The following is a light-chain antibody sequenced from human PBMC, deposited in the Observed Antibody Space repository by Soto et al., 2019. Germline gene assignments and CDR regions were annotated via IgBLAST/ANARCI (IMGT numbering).Light chain of an antibody. CDR1: NIGIKD. Sequence: SYELTQPPSVSVAPGQTASISCGGNNIGIKDVYLYQQQPGQAPVLVIYDNRDRPSGIPERFSGSNSGNTATLTISRVEAGDEADYYCQVWDTRSDHPVFGGGTKLTVL. CDR2: DNR. J-gene: IGLJ2*01. CDR3: QVWDTRSDHPV. V-gene: IGLV3-21*01.